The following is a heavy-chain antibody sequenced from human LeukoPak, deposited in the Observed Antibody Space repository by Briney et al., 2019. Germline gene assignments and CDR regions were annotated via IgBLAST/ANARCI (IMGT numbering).Heavy chain of an antibody. Sequence: GGSLTLSCPPSGPTFSSYAMSWVRPAPGKGLEWVSSISGSGGSTYYADSVKGRFTISRDNAKNSLYLQMNSLRAEDTAVYYCARAILTGYYTMGYWGQGTLVTVSS. J-gene: IGHJ4*02. CDR1: GPTFSSYA. D-gene: IGHD3-9*01. V-gene: IGHV3-23*01. CDR3: ARAILTGYYTMGY. CDR2: ISGSGGST.